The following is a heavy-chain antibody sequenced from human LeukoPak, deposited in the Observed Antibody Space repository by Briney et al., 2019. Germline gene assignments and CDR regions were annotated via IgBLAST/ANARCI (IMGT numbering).Heavy chain of an antibody. Sequence: SETLSLTCTVSGGSISSSSYCWGWIRQPPGKGLEWIGSIYYSGSTYYNPSLKSRVTISVDTSKNQFSLKLSSVTAADTAVYYCAEGGNSFSLVSHWGQGTLVTVSS. J-gene: IGHJ4*02. CDR2: IYYSGST. CDR1: GGSISSSSYC. D-gene: IGHD4-23*01. CDR3: AEGGNSFSLVSH. V-gene: IGHV4-39*07.